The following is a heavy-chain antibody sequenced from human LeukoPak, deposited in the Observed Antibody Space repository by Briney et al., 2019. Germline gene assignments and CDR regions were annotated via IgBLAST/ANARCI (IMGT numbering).Heavy chain of an antibody. Sequence: PGGSLRLSCAASGFTFSDYYMTWIRQAPGKGLEWISFISSSGDSLYYADSVEGRFTISRDNAKDSVYLQMTSLRAEDTAVYYCAREVVVLPDYYYYGLDVWGQGTTATVSS. J-gene: IGHJ6*02. CDR3: AREVVVLPDYYYYGLDV. CDR2: ISSSGDSL. CDR1: GFTFSDYY. V-gene: IGHV3-11*01. D-gene: IGHD2-15*01.